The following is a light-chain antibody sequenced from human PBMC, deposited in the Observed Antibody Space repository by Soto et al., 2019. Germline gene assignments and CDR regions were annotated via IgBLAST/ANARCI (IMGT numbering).Light chain of an antibody. CDR3: HQYGSSPPCLT. Sequence: EIVLTQSPGTLSLSPGERATLSCRASQSVSSNYLAWYQQKSDQAPRLLIDGASIRATVIPDRFSGSGSGTDFTLTITRLEPEDFAVYYCHQYGSSPPCLTFGGATKVEIK. J-gene: IGKJ4*01. CDR2: GAS. V-gene: IGKV3-20*01. CDR1: QSVSSNY.